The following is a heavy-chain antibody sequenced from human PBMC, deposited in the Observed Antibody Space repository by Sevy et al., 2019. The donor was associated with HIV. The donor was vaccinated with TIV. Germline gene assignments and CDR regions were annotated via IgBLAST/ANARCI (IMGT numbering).Heavy chain of an antibody. CDR1: GFTFSSYS. Sequence: GGSLRLSCAASGFTFSSYSMNWVRQAPGKGLEWVSSISSSSSYIYYADSVKGRFTISRDNAKNSLYLQMKSLRAEDTAVYYCARGAYGSGSYYRTGAEYFQHWGQGTLVTVSS. CDR3: ARGAYGSGSYYRTGAEYFQH. D-gene: IGHD3-10*01. V-gene: IGHV3-21*01. CDR2: ISSSSSYI. J-gene: IGHJ1*01.